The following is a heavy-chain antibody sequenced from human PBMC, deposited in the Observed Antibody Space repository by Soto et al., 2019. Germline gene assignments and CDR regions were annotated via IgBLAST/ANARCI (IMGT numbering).Heavy chain of an antibody. CDR1: GFTFSSYA. D-gene: IGHD5-12*01. J-gene: IGHJ6*02. CDR3: AKALEVATTLRYYYYGMDV. V-gene: IGHV3-23*01. Sequence: EVQLLESGGGLVQPGGSLRLSCAASGFTFSSYAMSWVRQAPGKGLEWVSAISGSGGSTYYADSVKGRFTISRDNSKNTLYLQMNSLRAEDTAVYYCAKALEVATTLRYYYYGMDVWGQGTTVTVSS. CDR2: ISGSGGST.